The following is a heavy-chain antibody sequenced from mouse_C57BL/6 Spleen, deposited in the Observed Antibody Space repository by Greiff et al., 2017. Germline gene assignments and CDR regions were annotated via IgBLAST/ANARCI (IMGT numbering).Heavy chain of an antibody. CDR3: ARSDDYDGGGYFDY. CDR1: GYTFTSYW. D-gene: IGHD2-4*01. CDR2: IDPSDSYT. V-gene: IGHV1-69*01. J-gene: IGHJ2*01. Sequence: VQLQQPGAELVMPGASVKLSCKASGYTFTSYWMHWVKQRPGQGLEWIGEIDPSDSYTNYNQKFKGKSTLTVDKSSSTAYMQLSSLTSEDSAVYYCARSDDYDGGGYFDYWGQGTTLTVSS.